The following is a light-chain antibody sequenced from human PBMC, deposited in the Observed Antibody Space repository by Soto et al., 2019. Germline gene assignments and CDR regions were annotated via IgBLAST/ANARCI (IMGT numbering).Light chain of an antibody. CDR3: QQYGSSPPIT. J-gene: IGKJ5*01. V-gene: IGKV3-20*01. CDR1: HSVSSSY. Sequence: EIVLTQSPGTLSLSPGERATLSCRASHSVSSSYLAWYQQKPGQAPRLLIYGASSRATGIPDRFSGRGSGTAFTLTISRLESEDFAVYYCQQYGSSPPITFGQGTRLEIK. CDR2: GAS.